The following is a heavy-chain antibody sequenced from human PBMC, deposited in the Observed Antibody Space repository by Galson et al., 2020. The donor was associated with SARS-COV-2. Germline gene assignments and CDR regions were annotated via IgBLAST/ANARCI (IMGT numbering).Heavy chain of an antibody. J-gene: IGHJ6*02. CDR2: ISYDGSNK. Sequence: GESLKISCAASGFTFSSYAMHWVRQAPGKGLEWVAVISYDGSNKYYADSVKGRFTISRDNSKNTLYLQMNSLRAEDTAVYYCARDLVWFGELNDGRHYSMDVWGQGTTVTVSS. CDR3: ARDLVWFGELNDGRHYSMDV. V-gene: IGHV3-30-3*01. D-gene: IGHD3-10*01. CDR1: GFTFSSYA.